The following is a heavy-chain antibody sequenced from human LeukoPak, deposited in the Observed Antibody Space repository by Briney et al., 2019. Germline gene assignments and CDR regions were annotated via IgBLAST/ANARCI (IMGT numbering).Heavy chain of an antibody. Sequence: ASVTVSCKASGYTFTDSYMYWVRLARGQGLEWLGWINPNSGGTNYAQKFQGRVTMTRDTSISTAYMELSSLRSDDTAIYYWARTTTRTSLFDYWGQGTLVTVSS. V-gene: IGHV1-2*02. CDR1: GYTFTDSY. D-gene: IGHD4-11*01. J-gene: IGHJ4*02. CDR3: ARTTTRTSLFDY. CDR2: INPNSGGT.